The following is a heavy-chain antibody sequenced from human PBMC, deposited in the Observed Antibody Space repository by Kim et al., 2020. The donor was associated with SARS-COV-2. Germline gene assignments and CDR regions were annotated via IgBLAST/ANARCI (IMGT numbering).Heavy chain of an antibody. CDR3: AKSLVRGVIRGGPFDY. D-gene: IGHD3-10*01. CDR1: GFTFDDYA. V-gene: IGHV3-43D*03. J-gene: IGHJ4*02. CDR2: ISWDGGST. Sequence: GSLRLSCAASGFTFDDYAMHWVRQAPGKGLEWVSLISWDGGSTYYADSVKGRFTISRDNSKNSLYLQMNSLRAEDTALYYCAKSLVRGVIRGGPFDYWGQGTLVTVSS.